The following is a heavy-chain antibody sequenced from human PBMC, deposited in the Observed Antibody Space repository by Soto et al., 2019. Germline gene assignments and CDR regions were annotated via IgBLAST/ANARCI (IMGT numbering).Heavy chain of an antibody. CDR3: ARMDDSSGYYLLDY. J-gene: IGHJ4*02. CDR2: ISYDGSNK. Sequence: QVQLVESGGGVVQPGRSLRLSCAASGFTFSSYAMHWVRQAPGKGLEWVAVISYDGSNKYYADSVKGRFTISRDNSKNTLYLQMNSLRAEDTAVYYCARMDDSSGYYLLDYWGQRTLVTVSS. V-gene: IGHV3-30-3*01. D-gene: IGHD3-22*01. CDR1: GFTFSSYA.